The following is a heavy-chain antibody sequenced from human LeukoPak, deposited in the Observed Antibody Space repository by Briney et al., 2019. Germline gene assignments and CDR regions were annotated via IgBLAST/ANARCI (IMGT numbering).Heavy chain of an antibody. Sequence: GGSLRLSCAASGFSFSIYGMHWVRQAPGKGLEWVALIQSDGSKTYSADSVKGRFTISRDNPRNTLYLQMNRLRPEDTAVYYCAKRYCKSATCRSDMDAWGQGTTVTVSS. D-gene: IGHD2-15*01. J-gene: IGHJ6*02. V-gene: IGHV3-30*02. CDR1: GFSFSIYG. CDR2: IQSDGSKT. CDR3: AKRYCKSATCRSDMDA.